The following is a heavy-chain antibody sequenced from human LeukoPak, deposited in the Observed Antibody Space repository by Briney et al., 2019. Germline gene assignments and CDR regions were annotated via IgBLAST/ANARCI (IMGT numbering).Heavy chain of an antibody. D-gene: IGHD6-6*01. V-gene: IGHV4-34*01. J-gene: IGHJ2*01. CDR3: ARRVSDWYFDL. CDR2: INHSGST. Sequence: PSETLSLTCAVYGGSFSGYYWSWIRQPPGKGLEWIGEINHSGSTNYNPSLKSRVTISVDTSKNQFSLKLSSVTAADTAVYYCARRVSDWYFDLWGRGTLVTVSS. CDR1: GGSFSGYY.